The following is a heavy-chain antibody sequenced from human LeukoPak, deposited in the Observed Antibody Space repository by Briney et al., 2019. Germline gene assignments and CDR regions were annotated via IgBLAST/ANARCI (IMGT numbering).Heavy chain of an antibody. CDR3: ARDRSHYDILTGYYNSYYYYGMDV. Sequence: PSQTLSLTCTVSGGSISSGGYYWSWIRQHPGKGLEWIGYIYYSGSTYYNPSLKSRVTISVDTSKNQFSLKLSSVTAADTAVYYCARDRSHYDILTGYYNSYYYYGMDVWGQGTTVTVSS. CDR2: IYYSGST. V-gene: IGHV4-31*03. J-gene: IGHJ6*02. CDR1: GGSISSGGYY. D-gene: IGHD3-9*01.